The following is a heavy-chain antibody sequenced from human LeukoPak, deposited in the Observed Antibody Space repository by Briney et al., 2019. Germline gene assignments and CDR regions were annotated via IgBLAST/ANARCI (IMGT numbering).Heavy chain of an antibody. D-gene: IGHD2-2*03. Sequence: PGGSLRLSCAASGFTFTNYAMHWVRQAPGKGLEWVAVISDDGSNKYYADSVKGRFTISRDNSKNTLYLQMNSLRAEDTAVYYCARVDDLDAFDMWGQGTMVTVSS. V-gene: IGHV3-30*04. CDR2: ISDDGSNK. CDR3: ARVDDLDAFDM. J-gene: IGHJ3*02. CDR1: GFTFTNYA.